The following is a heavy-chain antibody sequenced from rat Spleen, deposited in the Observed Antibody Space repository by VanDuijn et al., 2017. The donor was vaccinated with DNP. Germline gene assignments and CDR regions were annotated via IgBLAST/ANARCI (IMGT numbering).Heavy chain of an antibody. V-gene: IGHV2-72*01. J-gene: IGHJ4*01. CDR1: GFSLASNG. D-gene: IGHD1-2*01. CDR3: DRHSSYVSYAMDA. CDR2: MWDGGST. Sequence: QVQLEESGPGLMQPSETLSLTCTVSGFSLASNGVGWVRQPLGKGLVWMGTMWDGGSTIYNSAVQSRLSISRDTSKSQVFLKMNSLQPEDTGTYYCDRHSSYVSYAMDAWGQGTSVTVSS.